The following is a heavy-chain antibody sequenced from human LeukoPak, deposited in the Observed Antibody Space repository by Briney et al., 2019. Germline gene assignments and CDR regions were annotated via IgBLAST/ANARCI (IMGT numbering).Heavy chain of an antibody. J-gene: IGHJ4*02. D-gene: IGHD2-15*01. CDR2: INPNSGDT. CDR1: GYRFTDYF. V-gene: IGHV1-2*02. Sequence: ASVKVSCKASGYRFTDYFMHWVRQAPGQGREWMGWINPNSGDTDYAQKFQGRVTLTRAASIGTAYMELTRLRSDDTAVYYCATPTERLLPDYWGQGTRVTVSS. CDR3: ATPTERLLPDY.